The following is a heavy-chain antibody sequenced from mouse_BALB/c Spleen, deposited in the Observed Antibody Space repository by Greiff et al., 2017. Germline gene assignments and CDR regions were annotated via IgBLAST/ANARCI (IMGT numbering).Heavy chain of an antibody. CDR1: GFTFSSYA. V-gene: IGHV5-9-3*01. CDR2: ISSGGSYT. J-gene: IGHJ2*01. D-gene: IGHD2-1*01. Sequence: EVNVVESGGGLVKPGGSLKLSCAASGFTFSSYAMSWVRQTPEKRLEWVATISSGGSYTYYPDSVKGRFTISRDNAKNTLYLQMSSLRSEDTAMYYCARDGNYFDYWGQGTTLTVSS. CDR3: ARDGNYFDY.